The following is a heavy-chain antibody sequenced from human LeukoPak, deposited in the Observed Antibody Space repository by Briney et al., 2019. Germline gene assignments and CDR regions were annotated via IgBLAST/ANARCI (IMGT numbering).Heavy chain of an antibody. Sequence: ASVKVSCKASGYTFAGYYMHWVRQAPGQGLEWMGWINPNTGGTNYAQKFQGRVTMTRDTSISTAYMEVSSLTSDDTAVYYCARGTFAPWGQGTLVTVSS. J-gene: IGHJ5*02. CDR1: GYTFAGYY. V-gene: IGHV1-2*02. CDR2: INPNTGGT. CDR3: ARGTFAP.